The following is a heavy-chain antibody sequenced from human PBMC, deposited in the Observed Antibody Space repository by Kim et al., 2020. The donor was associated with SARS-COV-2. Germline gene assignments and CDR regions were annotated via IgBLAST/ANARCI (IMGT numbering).Heavy chain of an antibody. CDR3: SRHGPQDTGYTYYYYYMDV. V-gene: IGHV3-73*01. D-gene: IGHD5-18*01. J-gene: IGHJ6*03. CDR1: GFSFSDSA. CDR2: VRTKTNNYAT. Sequence: LSLTCAASGFSFSDSAIHWVRQASGKGLEWVGRVRTKTNNYATAYAESINGRFTISRDDSKNTAYLQMNSLTTEDTAVYYCSRHGPQDTGYTYYYYYMDVWGKGTTVTVSS.